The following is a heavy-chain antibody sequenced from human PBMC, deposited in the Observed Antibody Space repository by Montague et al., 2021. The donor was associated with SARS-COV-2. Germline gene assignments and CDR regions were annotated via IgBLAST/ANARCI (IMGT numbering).Heavy chain of an antibody. J-gene: IGHJ6*02. D-gene: IGHD6-13*01. CDR2: INYSSNN. CDR1: GGSISTNSYY. CDR3: ARYGYISAAYYYYGMDV. V-gene: IGHV4-39*01. Sequence: SETLSLTCTVSGGSISTNSYYWIWLLQPQGMGLNWIVDINYSSNNNYNPSLKIIVTISVATSKNQFSLKLSSVTAADTAVYYGARYGYISAAYYYYGMDVWGQGTTVTVSS.